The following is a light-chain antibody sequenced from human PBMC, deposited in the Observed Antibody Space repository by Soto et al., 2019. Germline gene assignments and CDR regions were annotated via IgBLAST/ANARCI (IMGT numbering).Light chain of an antibody. CDR2: EGS. Sequence: QSALTHPASVSGCPGQSICSACAGTSSDVGSYNLVSWYQQHPGKAPKLMIYEGSKRPSGVSNRSSGSKSGNTASLTISGLQAEDEADYYCCSYAGSSTFFYVLGTGTKVTVL. J-gene: IGLJ1*01. CDR3: CSYAGSSTFFYV. V-gene: IGLV2-23*03. CDR1: SSDVGSYNL.